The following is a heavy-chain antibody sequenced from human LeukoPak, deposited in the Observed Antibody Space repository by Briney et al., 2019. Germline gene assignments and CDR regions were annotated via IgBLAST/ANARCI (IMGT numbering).Heavy chain of an antibody. J-gene: IGHJ6*02. CDR2: IYGGGKT. D-gene: IGHD3-10*01. CDR3: ARDQATMIRNGFDV. V-gene: IGHV3-53*01. CDR1: GFTFSSYA. Sequence: PGGSLRLSCAASGFTFSSYAMSWVRQAPGKGLEWVSVIYGGGKTYYADSVKGRFTLSRDNSKNMLFLQMNGLRVEDTAVYYCARDQATMIRNGFDVWGQGTTVTVSS.